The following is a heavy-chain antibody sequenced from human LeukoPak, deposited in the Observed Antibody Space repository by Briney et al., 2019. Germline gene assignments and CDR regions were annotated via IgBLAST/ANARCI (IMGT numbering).Heavy chain of an antibody. CDR3: ARSSLLIVVVINAAFDI. V-gene: IGHV1-46*01. J-gene: IGHJ3*02. D-gene: IGHD3-22*01. Sequence: ASVKVSCKASGHTFTSYYMHWVRQAPGQGLEWMGIINPSGGSTSYAQKFQGRVTMTRDMSTSTVYMELSSLRSEDTAVYYCARSSLLIVVVINAAFDIWGRGTMVTVSS. CDR2: INPSGGST. CDR1: GHTFTSYY.